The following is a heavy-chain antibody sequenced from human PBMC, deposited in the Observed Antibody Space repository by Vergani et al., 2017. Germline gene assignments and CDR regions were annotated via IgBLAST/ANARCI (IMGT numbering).Heavy chain of an antibody. Sequence: EVQLLESGGGLVQPGGSLRLSCAASGFTFSSYAMNWVRQAPGKGLEWVSYISSSSSTIYYADSVKGRFTISRDNSKNTLYLQMNSLRAEDTAVYYCAKDQSIAVAGTVDYWGQGTLVTVSS. V-gene: IGHV3-48*01. CDR3: AKDQSIAVAGTVDY. D-gene: IGHD6-19*01. CDR1: GFTFSSYA. CDR2: ISSSSSTI. J-gene: IGHJ4*02.